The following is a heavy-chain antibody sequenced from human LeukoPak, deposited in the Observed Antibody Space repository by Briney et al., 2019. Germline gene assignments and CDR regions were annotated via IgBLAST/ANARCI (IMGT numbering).Heavy chain of an antibody. D-gene: IGHD2-2*01. V-gene: IGHV3-48*01. J-gene: IGHJ4*02. CDR1: GFTFSSYS. Sequence: GGSLRLSCAASGFTFSSYSMNWVRQAPGKGLEWVSYISSSSSTIYYAESVKGRVTISKDNAKNPLYLQMNRLRAEDTAVYYCAREPPIGYCSSTSCYGLSTKLGFDYWGQGTLVTVSS. CDR2: ISSSSSTI. CDR3: AREPPIGYCSSTSCYGLSTKLGFDY.